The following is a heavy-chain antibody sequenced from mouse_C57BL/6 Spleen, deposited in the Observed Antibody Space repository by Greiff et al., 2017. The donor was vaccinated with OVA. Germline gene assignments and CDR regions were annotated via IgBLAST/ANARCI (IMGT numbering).Heavy chain of an antibody. D-gene: IGHD2-1*01. V-gene: IGHV2-9*01. Sequence: VQGVESGPGLVAPSQSLSITCTVSGFSLTSYGVDWVRQPPGKGLEWLGVIWGGGSTNYNSALMSRLSISKDNSKSQVFLKMNSLQTDDTAMYYCAKLFYGTTGNYAMDYWGQGTSVTGSS. CDR1: GFSLTSYG. CDR2: IWGGGST. CDR3: AKLFYGTTGNYAMDY. J-gene: IGHJ4*01.